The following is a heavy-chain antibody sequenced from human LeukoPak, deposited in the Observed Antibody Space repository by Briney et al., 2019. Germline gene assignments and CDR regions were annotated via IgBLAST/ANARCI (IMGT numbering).Heavy chain of an antibody. CDR2: IYYSGST. D-gene: IGHD2-2*01. CDR3: AMYCSSTSCPKGGGYFDY. J-gene: IGHJ4*02. CDR1: GGSISSYY. V-gene: IGHV4-59*01. Sequence: SETLSLTCTVSGGSISSYYWSWIRQPPGKGLEWIGYIYYSGSTNYNPSLKSRVTISVDTSKNQFSLKLSSVTAADTAVYYCAMYCSSTSCPKGGGYFDYRGQGTLVTVSS.